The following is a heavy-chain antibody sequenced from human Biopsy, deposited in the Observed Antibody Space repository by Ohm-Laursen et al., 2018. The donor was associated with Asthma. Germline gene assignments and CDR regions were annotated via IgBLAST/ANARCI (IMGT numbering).Heavy chain of an antibody. D-gene: IGHD4-17*01. V-gene: IGHV1-24*01. CDR1: GYSLTDLS. Sequence: SVKVSCKISGYSLTDLSMHWVRQAPGQGLEWMGGHDHEEGGTVNARRFQGRVTMTENTSTDTAYTELSSLSSDDTAVYYCASDFPKDYVRYNFQFWGQGTLVTVSS. CDR3: ASDFPKDYVRYNFQF. CDR2: HDHEEGGT. J-gene: IGHJ4*02.